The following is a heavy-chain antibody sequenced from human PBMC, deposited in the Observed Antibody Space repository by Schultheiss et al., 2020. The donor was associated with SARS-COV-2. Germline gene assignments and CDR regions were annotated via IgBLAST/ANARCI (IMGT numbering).Heavy chain of an antibody. J-gene: IGHJ6*02. CDR2: INHSGST. Sequence: SQTLSLTCAVYGGPFSGYYWSWIRQPPGKGLEWIGEINHSGSTNYNPSLKSRVTISVDTPKNQFSLKLSSVTAADTAVYYCARDRFLVDYGDHYYYYGMDVWGQGTTVTVSS. CDR3: ARDRFLVDYGDHYYYYGMDV. CDR1: GGPFSGYY. D-gene: IGHD4-17*01. V-gene: IGHV4-34*01.